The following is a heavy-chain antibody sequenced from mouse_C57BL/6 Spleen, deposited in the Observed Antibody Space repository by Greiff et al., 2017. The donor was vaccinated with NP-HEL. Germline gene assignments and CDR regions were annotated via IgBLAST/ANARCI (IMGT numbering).Heavy chain of an antibody. CDR2: INPNNGGT. J-gene: IGHJ2*01. D-gene: IGHD1-1*01. CDR1: GYTFTDYN. CDR3: ARELRYYFDY. Sequence: EVKLVESGPELVKPGASVKMSCKASGYTFTDYNMHWVKQSHGKSLEWIGYINPNNGGTSYNQKFKGKATLTVNKSSSTAYMELRSLTSEDSAVYYCARELRYYFDYWGQGTTLTVSS. V-gene: IGHV1-22*01.